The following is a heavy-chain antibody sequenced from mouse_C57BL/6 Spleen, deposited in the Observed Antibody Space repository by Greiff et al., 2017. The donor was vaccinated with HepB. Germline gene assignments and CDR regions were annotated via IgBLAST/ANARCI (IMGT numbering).Heavy chain of an antibody. J-gene: IGHJ2*01. CDR1: GYTFTSYW. Sequence: QVQLQQPGAELVRPGTSVKLSCKASGYTFTSYWMHWVKQRPGQGLEWIGVIDPSDSFTNYNQKFKGKATLTVDTSSSTAYMQLSSLTSEDSAVYYGARGSSFLDYWGQGTTLTVSS. D-gene: IGHD1-1*01. V-gene: IGHV1-59*01. CDR2: IDPSDSFT. CDR3: ARGSSFLDY.